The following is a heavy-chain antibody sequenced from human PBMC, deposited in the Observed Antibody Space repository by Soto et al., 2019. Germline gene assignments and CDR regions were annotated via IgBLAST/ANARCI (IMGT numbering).Heavy chain of an antibody. CDR1: GFTFSSYP. J-gene: IGHJ4*02. V-gene: IGHV3-21*01. CDR2: ISSTTNYI. CDR3: ASESEDLTSNFDY. Sequence: GGSLRLSCAASGFTFSSYPMNWVRQAPGKGLEWVSSISSTTNYIYYADSMKGRFTVSRENAKSSVYLEMNSLSAEDTSVYYCASESEDLTSNFDYWGQGTLVTVSS.